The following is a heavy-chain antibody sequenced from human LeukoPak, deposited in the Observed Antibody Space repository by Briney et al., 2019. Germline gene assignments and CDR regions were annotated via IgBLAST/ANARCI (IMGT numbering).Heavy chain of an antibody. CDR2: IYYSGST. Sequence: SETLSLTCTVSGGSISSSSYYWGWIRQPPGKGREWIGSIYYSGSTYYNPSLKSRVTISVDTSKNQFSLKLSSVTAADTAVYYCAGQLDCGGDCYYYWGQGTLVTVSS. CDR1: GGSISSSSYY. V-gene: IGHV4-39*07. CDR3: AGQLDCGGDCYYY. J-gene: IGHJ4*02. D-gene: IGHD2-21*02.